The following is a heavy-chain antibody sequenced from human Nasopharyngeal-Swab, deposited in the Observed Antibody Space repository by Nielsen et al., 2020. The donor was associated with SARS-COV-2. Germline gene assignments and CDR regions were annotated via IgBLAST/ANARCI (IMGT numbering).Heavy chain of an antibody. CDR3: ASTPLDSSGYYYAFHY. CDR1: GFTFSRYT. CDR2: ISYDGSNK. V-gene: IGHV3-30-3*01. J-gene: IGHJ4*02. Sequence: GESLKISCAASGFTFSRYTMHWVRQAPGKGLEWVAVISYDGSNKYYADSAKGRFTISRDISKNTLYLQMNSLRVEDTAVFYCASTPLDSSGYYYAFHYWGRGTLVTVSS. D-gene: IGHD3-22*01.